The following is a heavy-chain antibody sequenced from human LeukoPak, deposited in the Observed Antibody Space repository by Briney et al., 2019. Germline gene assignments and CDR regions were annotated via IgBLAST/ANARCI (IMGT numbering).Heavy chain of an antibody. CDR2: IRSKANSYAT. V-gene: IGHV3-73*01. CDR1: GFTFSGSA. Sequence: PGGSLRRSCAASGFTFSGSAMHWVRQASGKGLEWVGRIRSKANSYATAYAASVKGRFTISRDDSKNTAYLQMNSLKTEDTAVYYCTRHFDSSGYYYVGFDYWGQGTLVTVSS. D-gene: IGHD3-22*01. CDR3: TRHFDSSGYYYVGFDY. J-gene: IGHJ4*02.